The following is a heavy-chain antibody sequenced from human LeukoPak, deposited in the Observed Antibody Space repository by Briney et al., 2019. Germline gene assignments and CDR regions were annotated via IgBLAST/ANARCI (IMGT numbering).Heavy chain of an antibody. D-gene: IGHD3-9*01. V-gene: IGHV3-21*01. CDR3: ARASSKQLAGYLPDGFDI. CDR2: ISSSGTYV. J-gene: IGHJ3*02. CDR1: GFTFSNSE. Sequence: PGGSLRLSCAASGFTFSNSEMNWVRQAPGKGLEWVSSISSSGTYVYYADSVKGRFTISRDNAKNSLSLQMNSLRADDAAVYYCARASSKQLAGYLPDGFDIWGQGTMVTVSS.